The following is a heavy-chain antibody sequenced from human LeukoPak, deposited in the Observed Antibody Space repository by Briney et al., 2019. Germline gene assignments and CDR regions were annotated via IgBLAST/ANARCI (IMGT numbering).Heavy chain of an antibody. J-gene: IGHJ4*02. CDR1: GYTFTSYD. Sequence: ASVKDSCKASGYTFTSYDINWVRQATGQGLEWMGWMNPNSGNTGYAQKFQGRVTMTRNTSISTAYMELGSLRSEDTAVYYCARGFRRYDILTGRGGYYFDYWGQGTLVTVSS. CDR2: MNPNSGNT. V-gene: IGHV1-8*01. D-gene: IGHD3-9*01. CDR3: ARGFRRYDILTGRGGYYFDY.